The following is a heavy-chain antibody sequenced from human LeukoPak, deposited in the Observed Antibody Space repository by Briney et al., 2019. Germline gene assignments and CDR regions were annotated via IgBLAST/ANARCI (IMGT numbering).Heavy chain of an antibody. CDR1: RGSISGSINSNNYY. CDR2: IYYSGDT. CDR3: ARVDGGLRVAYYYMDV. Sequence: SETLSLTCTVSRGSISGSINSNNYYWDWIRQPPGKGLEWIGSIYYSGDTYYNPSLKSRVTISVDTSKNQFSLKLSSVTAADTAVYYCARVDGGLRVAYYYMDVWGKGTTVTVSS. D-gene: IGHD3-16*01. V-gene: IGHV4-39*07. J-gene: IGHJ6*03.